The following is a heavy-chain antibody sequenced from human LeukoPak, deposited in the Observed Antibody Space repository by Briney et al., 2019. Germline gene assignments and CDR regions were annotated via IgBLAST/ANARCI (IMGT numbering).Heavy chain of an antibody. CDR3: ARHVISYGRSADYYFDY. D-gene: IGHD5-18*01. Sequence: GESLKISCKGSGYSLTSYWIGWVRQMPGKGLEWMGIIYPGDSDTRYSPSFQGQVTISADKSISTAYLQWSSLKASDTAMYYCARHVISYGRSADYYFDYWGQGTLVTVSS. CDR1: GYSLTSYW. CDR2: IYPGDSDT. V-gene: IGHV5-51*01. J-gene: IGHJ4*02.